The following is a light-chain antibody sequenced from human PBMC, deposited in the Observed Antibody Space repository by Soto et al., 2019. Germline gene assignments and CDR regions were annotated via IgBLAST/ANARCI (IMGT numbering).Light chain of an antibody. CDR2: DAS. Sequence: DIKMTQSPSSLSASVGDRVTITCQASQDINNYLNWYQQKPWQAPKLLIYDASSLEVGVPSRFSVSGSGTHFTLTISGLQPEDIATYYCQQFGDLTFIFGQGTRLEI. CDR1: QDINNY. V-gene: IGKV1-33*01. CDR3: QQFGDLTFI. J-gene: IGKJ5*01.